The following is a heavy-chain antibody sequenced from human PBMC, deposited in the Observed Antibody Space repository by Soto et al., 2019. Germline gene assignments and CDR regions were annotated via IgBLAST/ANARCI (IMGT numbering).Heavy chain of an antibody. Sequence: SESLSLTCTVSGGSISSYYWSWIRQPPGKGLEWIGYIYYSGSTNYNPSLKSRVTISVDTSKSQFSLKLSSVTAADTAVYYCARDYYPYYYILTGHNPTLKWFDPWGQGTLVAASS. CDR1: GGSISSYY. CDR2: IYYSGST. CDR3: ARDYYPYYYILTGHNPTLKWFDP. V-gene: IGHV4-59*01. D-gene: IGHD3-9*01. J-gene: IGHJ5*02.